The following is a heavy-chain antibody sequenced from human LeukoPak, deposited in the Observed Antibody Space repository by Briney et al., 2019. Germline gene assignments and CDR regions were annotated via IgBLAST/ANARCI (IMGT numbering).Heavy chain of an antibody. CDR3: ARMFLGTTSGMDV. J-gene: IGHJ6*02. D-gene: IGHD1-1*01. CDR1: GGSISSYYW. V-gene: IGHV2-70*11. CDR2: IDWDDDK. Sequence: TLSLTCTVSGGSISSYYWSWIRQPPGKALEWLARIDWDDDKYYSTSLKTRLTISKDTSKNQVVLTMTNMDPVDTATYYCARMFLGTTSGMDVWGQGTTVTVSS.